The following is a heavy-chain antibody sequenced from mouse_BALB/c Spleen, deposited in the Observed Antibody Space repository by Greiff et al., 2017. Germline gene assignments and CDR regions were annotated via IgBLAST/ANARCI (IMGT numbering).Heavy chain of an antibody. CDR1: GFSLSRYS. CDR3: AKSHYDGYYGYYAMDY. Sequence: VQRVESGPGLVAPSQSLSITCTVSGFSLSRYSVHWVRQPPGKGLEWLGMIWGGGSTDYNSALKSRLSISKDNSKSQVFLKMNSLQTDDTAMYYCAKSHYDGYYGYYAMDYWGQGTSVTVSS. V-gene: IGHV2-6-4*01. J-gene: IGHJ4*01. D-gene: IGHD2-3*01. CDR2: IWGGGST.